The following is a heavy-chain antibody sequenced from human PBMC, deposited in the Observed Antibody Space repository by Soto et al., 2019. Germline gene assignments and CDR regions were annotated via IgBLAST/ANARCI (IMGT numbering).Heavy chain of an antibody. CDR3: ARIIGYSSGSGTFDI. V-gene: IGHV5-51*01. CDR1: GYSFTSYW. CDR2: IYPGDSDT. J-gene: IGHJ3*02. D-gene: IGHD6-19*01. Sequence: GESLKISCKGSGYSFTSYWIGWGRQMPGKGLEWMGIIYPGDSDTRYSPSFQGQVTISADKSISTAYLQWSSLKASDTAMYYGARIIGYSSGSGTFDIWGQGTMVTVSS.